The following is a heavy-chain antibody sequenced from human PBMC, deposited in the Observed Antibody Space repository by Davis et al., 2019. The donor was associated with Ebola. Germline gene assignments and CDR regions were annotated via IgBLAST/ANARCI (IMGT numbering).Heavy chain of an antibody. Sequence: SETLSLTFAVSGGSISSNYYWGWIRQPPGKGLEWIGNTYHSGSTYYNPSLKSRVTISVDTSKNQVSLKLSSVTAADTAVYYCARDGVSSWALNWFDPWGQGTLVTVSS. CDR3: ARDGVSSWALNWFDP. CDR2: TYHSGST. V-gene: IGHV4-38-2*02. J-gene: IGHJ5*02. CDR1: GGSISSNYY. D-gene: IGHD6-13*01.